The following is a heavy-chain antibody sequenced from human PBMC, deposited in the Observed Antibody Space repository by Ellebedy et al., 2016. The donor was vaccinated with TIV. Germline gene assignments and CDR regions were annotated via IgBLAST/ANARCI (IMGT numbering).Heavy chain of an antibody. J-gene: IGHJ4*02. Sequence: MPSETLSLTCTVSGGSISSGNYYWSWIRHHPGKGLEWIAYIHHTGRTYYNPSLKRRVTISVDTSKNQFSLKLTSGTAADTAVYYCARHHYEPLTDYPHSGFDFWGQGSLVTVSS. CDR3: ARHHYEPLTDYPHSGFDF. CDR1: GGSISSGNYY. V-gene: IGHV4-31*03. D-gene: IGHD3-9*01. CDR2: IHHTGRT.